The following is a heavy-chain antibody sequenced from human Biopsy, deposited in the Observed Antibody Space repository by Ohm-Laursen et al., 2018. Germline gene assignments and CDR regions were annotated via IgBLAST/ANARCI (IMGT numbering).Heavy chain of an antibody. D-gene: IGHD3-22*01. CDR2: INAKTGDT. J-gene: IGHJ5*02. CDR1: GYTFTGYH. Sequence: ASVKVSCKASGYTFTGYHVHSVRQAPGQGLEWMGWINAKTGDTNYAQKFQGRATMTRDTSISTAYVDLSSLRSDDTAVYYCTRGGYYYDSLAYYYWFDPWGQGTLVTVSS. V-gene: IGHV1-2*02. CDR3: TRGGYYYDSLAYYYWFDP.